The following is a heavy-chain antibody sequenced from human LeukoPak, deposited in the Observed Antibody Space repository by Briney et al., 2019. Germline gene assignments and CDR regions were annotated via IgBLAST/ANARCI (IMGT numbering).Heavy chain of an antibody. D-gene: IGHD4-17*01. J-gene: IGHJ3*02. CDR3: ARHLDYADHQGAFDI. CDR1: GGSISSYS. Sequence: SETLSLTCTVSGGSISSYSWSWIRQPPGKGLEWIGYIYSSGRTNHNPSLKSRVTISVSTSRNQFSLKLSSVTAADTAVYYCARHLDYADHQGAFDIWGQGTIVTVSS. V-gene: IGHV4-59*08. CDR2: IYSSGRT.